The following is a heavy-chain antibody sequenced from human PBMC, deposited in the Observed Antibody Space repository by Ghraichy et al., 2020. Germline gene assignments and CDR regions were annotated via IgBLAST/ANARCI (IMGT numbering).Heavy chain of an antibody. J-gene: IGHJ4*02. Sequence: ESLNISCAVYGGSFSGYYWSWIRQPPGKGLEWIGEINHSGSTNYNPSLKSRVTISVDTSKNQFSLKLSSVTAADTAVYYCARFRPAIGVVILTSFDYWGQGTLVTVSS. CDR3: ARFRPAIGVVILTSFDY. CDR1: GGSFSGYY. V-gene: IGHV4-34*01. D-gene: IGHD3-3*01. CDR2: INHSGST.